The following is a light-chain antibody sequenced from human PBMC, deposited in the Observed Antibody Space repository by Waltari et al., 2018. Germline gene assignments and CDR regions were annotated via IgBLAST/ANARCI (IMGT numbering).Light chain of an antibody. CDR1: QSLLHSDGNTY. J-gene: IGKJ2*03. Sequence: DIVMNQTPLSLPVTPGEPASISCRSSQSLLHSDGNTYLYWYLQKPGQPPRLLIYRVSNRFSGVPDRFSGSGSGTDFTLKISRVKAEDVGVYYCMQALQTPYSFGQGTKVEIK. V-gene: IGKV2-29*02. CDR3: MQALQTPYS. CDR2: RVS.